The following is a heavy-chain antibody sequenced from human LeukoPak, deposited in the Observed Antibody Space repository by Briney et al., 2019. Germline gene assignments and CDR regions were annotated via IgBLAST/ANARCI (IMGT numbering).Heavy chain of an antibody. V-gene: IGHV4-39*01. CDR3: VRRHESRSYSFDK. D-gene: IGHD3-22*01. Sequence: PSETLSLXCTVSGDSISSYSYYWGWISQPPGKGLEWIANVFHTGITYYNPSLRSRLSISVDTSREQFSLTPSSVTAADTAVYYCVRRHESRSYSFDKWGRGTLVTVSS. CDR1: GDSISSYSYY. CDR2: VFHTGIT. J-gene: IGHJ4*02.